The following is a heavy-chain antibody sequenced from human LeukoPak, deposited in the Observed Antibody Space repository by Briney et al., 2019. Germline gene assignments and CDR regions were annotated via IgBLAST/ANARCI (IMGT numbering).Heavy chain of an antibody. J-gene: IGHJ4*02. V-gene: IGHV4-59*01. CDR1: GGSISSYY. D-gene: IGHD3-9*01. CDR2: IYYNGST. CDR3: ARSYDILTGYYVLDY. Sequence: SETLSLTCTVSGGSISSYYWSWIRQPPGKGLEWIGYIYYNGSTKYTPSFKGRVTISIDTSKTQFSLKLSSVTAADTAVYYCARSYDILTGYYVLDYWGQGTLVTVSA.